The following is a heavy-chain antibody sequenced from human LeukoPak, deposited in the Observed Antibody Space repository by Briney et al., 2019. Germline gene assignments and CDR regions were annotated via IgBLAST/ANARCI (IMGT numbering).Heavy chain of an antibody. Sequence: GGSLRLSCAASGFTFSSYGMHWVRRAPGKGLEGVAFIRFDGTIKHYADSVKGRFTISRDNSKNTLYLQMNSLRAEDTAVYYCARDRFRRDGYNYGRDGAFDIWGQGTMVTVSS. CDR2: IRFDGTIK. CDR3: ARDRFRRDGYNYGRDGAFDI. CDR1: GFTFSSYG. D-gene: IGHD5-24*01. V-gene: IGHV3-30*02. J-gene: IGHJ3*02.